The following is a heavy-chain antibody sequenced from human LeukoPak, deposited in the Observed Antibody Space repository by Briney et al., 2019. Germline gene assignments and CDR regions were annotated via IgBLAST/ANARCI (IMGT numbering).Heavy chain of an antibody. J-gene: IGHJ5*02. CDR1: GFTVSSNY. V-gene: IGHV3-53*01. CDR3: ARVGRIAATGILDWFDP. D-gene: IGHD6-13*01. Sequence: GGSLRLSCAVPGFTVSSNYMSWVRQAPGKGLQWVSIIYSGGNAYYADSVKGRFTISRDNSKNTLYLQMNSLTAEDTAVYYCARVGRIAATGILDWFDPWGQGTLVTVSS. CDR2: IYSGGNA.